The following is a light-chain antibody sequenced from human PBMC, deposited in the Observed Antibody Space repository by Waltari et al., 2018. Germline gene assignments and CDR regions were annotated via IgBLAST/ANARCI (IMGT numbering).Light chain of an antibody. CDR1: QSISSSY. V-gene: IGKV3-20*01. J-gene: IGKJ1*01. Sequence: EIVLTQSPGTLSLSPGERATLSCRASQSISSSYLAWYQQQPGQAPRRLSYGASSRATGIPDRFSGSGSGTDFTLTIRRLEPEDFAVYYCQQYGSSPRTFGQGTKVEIK. CDR3: QQYGSSPRT. CDR2: GAS.